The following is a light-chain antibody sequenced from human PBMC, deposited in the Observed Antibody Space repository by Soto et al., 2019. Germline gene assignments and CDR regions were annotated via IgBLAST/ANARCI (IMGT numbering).Light chain of an antibody. CDR3: SSYARRNNLL. CDR2: EVT. J-gene: IGLJ2*01. CDR1: SSDIGDYDY. V-gene: IGLV2-8*01. Sequence: QSALTQPPSASGSPGQSVTISCTGTSSDIGDYDYVSWYQQHPGKAPKLIIYEVTKRPSGVPDRFSGSKSVNSASLTVSGLQAEDEGDYFCSSYARRNNLLFGGGTKLTVL.